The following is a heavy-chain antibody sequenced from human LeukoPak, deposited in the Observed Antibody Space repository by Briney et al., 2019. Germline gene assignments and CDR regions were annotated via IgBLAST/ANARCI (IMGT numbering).Heavy chain of an antibody. Sequence: GASVKVSCKASGYTFTGYYMHWVRQAPGQGLEWMGWINPNSGGTNYAQKFQGRVTMTRDTSISTAYMELSRLRSDDTAVYYCARDGSAMVRGVLYYYYYMDVWGKGTTVTISS. D-gene: IGHD3-10*01. J-gene: IGHJ6*03. CDR3: ARDGSAMVRGVLYYYYYMDV. CDR1: GYTFTGYY. CDR2: INPNSGGT. V-gene: IGHV1-2*02.